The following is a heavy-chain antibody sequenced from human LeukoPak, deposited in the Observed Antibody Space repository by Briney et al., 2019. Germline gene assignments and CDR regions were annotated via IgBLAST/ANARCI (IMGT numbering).Heavy chain of an antibody. V-gene: IGHV1-8*01. CDR2: MNPNSGNT. D-gene: IGHD3-10*01. CDR3: ARRIRGAPTDH. J-gene: IGHJ4*02. Sequence: GASVKVSCKASGYTFTTYDLNWVRQATGQGLEWMGWMNPNSGNTGYAQKVQGRVTMTRNTSISTAYMELNNLTSEDTAVYYCARRIRGAPTDHWGQGTLVTVSS. CDR1: GYTFTTYD.